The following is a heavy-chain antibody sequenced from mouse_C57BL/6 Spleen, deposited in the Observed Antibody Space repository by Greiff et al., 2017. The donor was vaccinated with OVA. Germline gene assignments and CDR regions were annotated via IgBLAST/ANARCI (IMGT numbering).Heavy chain of an antibody. CDR1: GYSFTGYY. V-gene: IGHV1-42*01. CDR2: INPSTGGT. CDR3: ARGPDYYGSSWYFDV. D-gene: IGHD1-1*01. Sequence: EVQLQESGPELVKPGASVKISCKASGYSFTGYYMNWVKQSPEQSLEWIGEINPSTGGTTYNQKFKAKATLTVDKSSSTAYMQLKSLTSEDSAVYYCARGPDYYGSSWYFDVWGTGTTVTVSS. J-gene: IGHJ1*03.